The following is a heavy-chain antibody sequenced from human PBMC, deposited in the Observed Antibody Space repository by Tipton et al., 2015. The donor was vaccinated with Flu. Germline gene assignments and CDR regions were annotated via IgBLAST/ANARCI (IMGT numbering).Heavy chain of an antibody. CDR2: IYYSGST. J-gene: IGHJ5*02. D-gene: IGHD3-10*01. CDR3: ATNYYGSGRYGLS. V-gene: IGHV4-59*08. CDR1: GGSISSYY. Sequence: GLVKPSETLSLTCTVSGGSISSYYWSWIRQPPGKGLEWIGYIYYSGSTNYNPSLKSRVTISVDTSKNQFSLKLSSVTAADTAVYYCATNYYGSGRYGLSWGQGTLVTVSS.